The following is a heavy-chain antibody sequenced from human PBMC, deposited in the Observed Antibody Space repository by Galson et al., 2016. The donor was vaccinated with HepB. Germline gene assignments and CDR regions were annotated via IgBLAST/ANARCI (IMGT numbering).Heavy chain of an antibody. CDR2: ISGDGRTI. V-gene: IGHV3-11*01. J-gene: IGHJ5*01. Sequence: SLRLSCAASGFTFSYYYMSWIRQAPGKGLEWVSYISGDGRTINYADSVKGRFTISRDNDENSLYLHMNSLTGEDTAVYYCARTFPLYSSGWYVRGDGWFDSWGQGTLVTVSS. CDR3: ARTFPLYSSGWYVRGDGWFDS. D-gene: IGHD6-19*01. CDR1: GFTFSYYY.